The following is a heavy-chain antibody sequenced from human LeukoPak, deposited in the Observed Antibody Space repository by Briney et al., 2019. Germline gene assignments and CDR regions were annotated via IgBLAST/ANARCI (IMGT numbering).Heavy chain of an antibody. Sequence: EASVNVSCKASGGTFSSYAISWVRQAPGQGLEWMGGIIPIFGTANYAQKFQGRVTITADESTSTAYMELSSLRSEDTAVYYCARGSYYYDSSGYPYYYFDYWGQGTLVTVSS. CDR2: IIPIFGTA. J-gene: IGHJ4*02. CDR3: ARGSYYYDSSGYPYYYFDY. V-gene: IGHV1-69*13. D-gene: IGHD3-22*01. CDR1: GGTFSSYA.